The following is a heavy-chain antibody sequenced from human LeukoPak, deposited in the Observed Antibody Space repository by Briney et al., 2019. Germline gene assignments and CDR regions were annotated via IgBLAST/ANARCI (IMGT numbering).Heavy chain of an antibody. D-gene: IGHD1-26*01. CDR1: GFIFISYW. J-gene: IGHJ4*02. CDR2: IYYSGST. Sequence: GSLRLSCAASGFIFISYWMSWVRQAPGKGLEWIGYIYYSGSTNYNPSLKSRVTISVDTSKNQFSLKLSSVTAADTAVYYCARLGYYPALGDYWGQGTLVTVSS. V-gene: IGHV4-59*12. CDR3: ARLGYYPALGDY.